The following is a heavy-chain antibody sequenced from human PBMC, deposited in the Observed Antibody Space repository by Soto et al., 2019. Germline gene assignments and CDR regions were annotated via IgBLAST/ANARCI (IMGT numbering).Heavy chain of an antibody. CDR3: ARTRRYYYGMDV. V-gene: IGHV4-34*01. J-gene: IGHJ6*02. CDR1: GGSFSGYY. CDR2: INQSGST. Sequence: ETLSRTCAVYGGSFSGYYWSWIRQPPGKGLEWIGEINQSGSTNYNPSLKSRVTISVDTSKNQFSLKLSSVTAADTAVYYCARTRRYYYGMDVWGQGTTVTVSS.